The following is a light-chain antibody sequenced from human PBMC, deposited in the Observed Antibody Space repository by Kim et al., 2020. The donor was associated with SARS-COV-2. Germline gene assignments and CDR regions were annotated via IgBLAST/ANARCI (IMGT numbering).Light chain of an antibody. CDR2: QDT. CDR3: QAWDSSIVI. Sequence: SVATGQTASITCSGDKLGDKYASWYQQRPGQSPVLVIYQDTKRPSGIPERFSGSNSGNTATLTISGTPAMDEADYYCQAWDSSIVIFGGGTQLNVL. CDR1: KLGDKY. V-gene: IGLV3-1*01. J-gene: IGLJ2*01.